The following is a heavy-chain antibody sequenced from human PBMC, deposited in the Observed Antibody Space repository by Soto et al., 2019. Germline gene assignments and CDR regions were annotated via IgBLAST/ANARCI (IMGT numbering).Heavy chain of an antibody. Sequence: QVRLQESGPGLVKPSETLSLTCTVSGASISRYYWSWIRQSPGKGLEWIGCLYNTGSTIYNPSLKSPVTMPVDTSMTPFSLTMNSVTAAGTAVYYCARALGGYCGVDCYPLDVWSQGTTVTLSS. J-gene: IGHJ6*02. D-gene: IGHD2-21*02. V-gene: IGHV4-59*01. CDR2: LYNTGST. CDR1: GASISRYY. CDR3: ARALGGYCGVDCYPLDV.